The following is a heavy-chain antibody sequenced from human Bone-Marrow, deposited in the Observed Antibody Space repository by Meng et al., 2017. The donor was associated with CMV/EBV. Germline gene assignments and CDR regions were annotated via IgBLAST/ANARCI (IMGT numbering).Heavy chain of an antibody. Sequence: QVPLGQPGAGVKKPGASVKVSCKASGYTFTSYVISWVRQAPGQGLEWMGWISAYNGNTNYAQKLQGRVTMTTDTSTSTAYMELRSLRSDDTAVYYCARDGRAMVHNAFDIWGQGTMVTVSS. CDR1: GYTFTSYV. CDR2: ISAYNGNT. CDR3: ARDGRAMVHNAFDI. J-gene: IGHJ3*02. V-gene: IGHV1-18*01. D-gene: IGHD5-18*01.